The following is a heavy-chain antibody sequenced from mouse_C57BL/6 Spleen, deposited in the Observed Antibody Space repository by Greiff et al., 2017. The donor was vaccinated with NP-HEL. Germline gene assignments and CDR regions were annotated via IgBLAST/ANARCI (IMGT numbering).Heavy chain of an antibody. CDR2: INPSNGGT. Sequence: QVQLQQPGTELVKPGASVKLSCKASGYTFTSYWMHWVKQRPGQGLEWIGNINPSNGGTNYNEKFKSKATLTVDKSSSTAYMQLSSLTSEDSAVYYCARYSIYYDYDDGYFDYWGQGTTLTVSS. CDR1: GYTFTSYW. D-gene: IGHD2-4*01. J-gene: IGHJ2*01. CDR3: ARYSIYYDYDDGYFDY. V-gene: IGHV1-53*01.